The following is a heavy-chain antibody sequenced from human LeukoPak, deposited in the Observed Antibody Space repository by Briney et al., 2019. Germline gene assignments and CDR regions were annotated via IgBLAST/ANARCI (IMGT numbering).Heavy chain of an antibody. J-gene: IGHJ4*02. D-gene: IGHD3-22*01. CDR1: GFTFSSYS. Sequence: GGSLRLSCAASGFTFSSYSMNWVRQAPGKGLEWVSYISSSSTIYYADSVKGRFTISRDNAKNSLYLQMNSLRAEDTAVYYCARGRDDSSGYYSKYWGQGTLVTVSS. CDR3: ARGRDDSSGYYSKY. V-gene: IGHV3-48*04. CDR2: ISSSSTI.